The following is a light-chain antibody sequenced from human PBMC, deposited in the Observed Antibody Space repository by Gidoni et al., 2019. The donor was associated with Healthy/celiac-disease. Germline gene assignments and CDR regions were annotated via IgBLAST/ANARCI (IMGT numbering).Light chain of an antibody. CDR3: QQYYSAPQT. CDR2: WAS. V-gene: IGKV4-1*01. J-gene: IGKJ2*01. CDR1: QSVLYSSNNKNY. Sequence: DIVMTQSPDSLAVSLGERATINCKSSQSVLYSSNNKNYLAWYQQKPGQPPKLLFYWASTRESGVLDRFSGSGSGTDFTLTISSLQAEDVAFYYCQQYYSAPQTFGQGTKLEIK.